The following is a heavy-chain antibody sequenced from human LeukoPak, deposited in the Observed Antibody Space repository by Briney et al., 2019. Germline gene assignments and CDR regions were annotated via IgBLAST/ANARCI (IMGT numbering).Heavy chain of an antibody. D-gene: IGHD6-6*01. CDR3: ARHASNKGSSSLIDH. J-gene: IGHJ4*02. Sequence: PSETLSLTCTVSGGSISRYYWSWFRQPPGKGLEWIAYIYHSGSTNYNPSLKSRVTISLDTSKNQLSLKLRSVTATDTAVYYCARHASNKGSSSLIDHWGQGTLVTVSS. CDR1: GGSISRYY. CDR2: IYHSGST. V-gene: IGHV4-59*08.